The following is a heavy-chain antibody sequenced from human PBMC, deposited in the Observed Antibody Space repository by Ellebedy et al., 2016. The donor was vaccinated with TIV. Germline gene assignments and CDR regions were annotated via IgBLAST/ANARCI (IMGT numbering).Heavy chain of an antibody. Sequence: AASVKVSCKASGYTFTNKHYIHWVRQAPGQGLEWMGIIHPGEGSTDYAQKFQGRVTMTRDTSTSTVYRELSSLRSEDTAVYYLARTSDCSGGSCNDYYYGMDVWGLGTTVVVSS. J-gene: IGHJ6*02. D-gene: IGHD2-15*01. CDR1: GYTFTNKHY. CDR3: ARTSDCSGGSCNDYYYGMDV. CDR2: IHPGEGST. V-gene: IGHV1-46*01.